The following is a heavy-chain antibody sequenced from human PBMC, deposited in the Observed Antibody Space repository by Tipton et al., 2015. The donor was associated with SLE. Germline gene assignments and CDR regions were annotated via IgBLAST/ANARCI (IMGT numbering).Heavy chain of an antibody. CDR2: IYTSGST. Sequence: TLSLTCTVSGGSVSSGNYYWSWIRQPAGKGLEWIGRIYTSGSTNYNPSLKSRVTISVDTSKNQFSLKLSSVTAADTAVYYCALGRTHYYYYYMDVWGKGTTVTISS. CDR1: GGSVSSGNYY. J-gene: IGHJ6*03. V-gene: IGHV4-61*02. CDR3: ALGRTHYYYYYMDV. D-gene: IGHD1-14*01.